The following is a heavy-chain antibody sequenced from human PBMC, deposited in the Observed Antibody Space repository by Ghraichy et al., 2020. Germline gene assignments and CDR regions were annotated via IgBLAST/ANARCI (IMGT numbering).Heavy chain of an antibody. CDR3: ARGGFCSSTSCYGGLDWFDP. D-gene: IGHD2-2*01. CDR2: ISAYNGNT. J-gene: IGHJ5*02. V-gene: IGHV1-18*01. CDR1: GYTFTSYG. Sequence: ASVKVSCKASGYTFTSYGISWVRQAPGQGLEWMGWISAYNGNTNYAQKLQGRVTMTTDTSTSTAYMELRSLRSDDTAVCYCARGGFCSSTSCYGGLDWFDPWGQGILVTVCS.